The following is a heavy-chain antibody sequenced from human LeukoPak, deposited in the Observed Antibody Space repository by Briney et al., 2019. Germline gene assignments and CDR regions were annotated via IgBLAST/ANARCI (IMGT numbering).Heavy chain of an antibody. J-gene: IGHJ3*02. CDR1: GYTFTSYG. CDR2: ISAYNGNT. V-gene: IGHV1-18*01. D-gene: IGHD6-19*01. CDR3: ARDLQSSGWYSDAFDI. Sequence: ASVKVSCKASGYTFTSYGISWVRQAPGQGLEWMGWISAYNGNTNYAQKLQGRVTLTRDMSTSTDYLELSSLRSEDTAVYYCARDLQSSGWYSDAFDIWGQGTMVTVSS.